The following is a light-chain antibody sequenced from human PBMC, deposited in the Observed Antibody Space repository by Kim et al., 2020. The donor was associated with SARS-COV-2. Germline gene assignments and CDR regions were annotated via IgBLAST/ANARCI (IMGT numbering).Light chain of an antibody. Sequence: EIVMKQSPATLSVSPGERATLSCRASQSVSSNLAWYQQRPGQAPRLLIYGASTRATGIPARFSGSGSGTEFTLTISSLQSEDFAVYYCQQYNIWPPYTFGQGTKLEIK. CDR1: QSVSSN. CDR2: GAS. V-gene: IGKV3-15*01. J-gene: IGKJ2*01. CDR3: QQYNIWPPYT.